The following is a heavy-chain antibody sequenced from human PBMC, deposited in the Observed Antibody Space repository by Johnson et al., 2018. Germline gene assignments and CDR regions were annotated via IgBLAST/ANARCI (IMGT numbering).Heavy chain of an antibody. CDR1: GFTFSSYW. Sequence: EVQLVQSGGGLVQPGGSLRLSCAASGFTFSSYWMHWVRQAPGKGLVWVSRINSDGSSTSYADSVKGRFTISRDNAKNTLYLQLNSLRAEDTAVYYCARDHDSTPRADAFDIWGQGTMVTVSS. D-gene: IGHD3-22*01. CDR3: ARDHDSTPRADAFDI. J-gene: IGHJ3*02. V-gene: IGHV3-74*01. CDR2: INSDGSST.